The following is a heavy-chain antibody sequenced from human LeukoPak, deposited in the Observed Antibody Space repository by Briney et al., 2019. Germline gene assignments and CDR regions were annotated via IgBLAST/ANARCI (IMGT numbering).Heavy chain of an antibody. J-gene: IGHJ4*02. CDR1: GFTFSSYG. Sequence: GGSLRLSCAASGFTFSSYGMHWVRQAPGKGLEWVAVISYDGSNKYYADSVKGRLTISRDNSKNTLYLQMNSLRAEDTAVYYCAKETGELPIYDYWDQGTLVTVSS. D-gene: IGHD1-26*01. CDR2: ISYDGSNK. V-gene: IGHV3-30*18. CDR3: AKETGELPIYDY.